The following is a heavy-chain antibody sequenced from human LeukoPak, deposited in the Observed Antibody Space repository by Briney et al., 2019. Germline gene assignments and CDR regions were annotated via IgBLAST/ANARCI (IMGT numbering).Heavy chain of an antibody. V-gene: IGHV1-2*02. Sequence: ASVKVYCKASGYTFTGYYMHWVRRAPGQGLEWMGWINPNSGGTNYAQKFQGRVTMTRDTSISTAYMELSRMRSDDTAVYYCARGKQLVVYYYYYYYMDVWGKGTTVTVSS. D-gene: IGHD6-6*01. CDR3: ARGKQLVVYYYYYYYMDV. CDR1: GYTFTGYY. J-gene: IGHJ6*03. CDR2: INPNSGGT.